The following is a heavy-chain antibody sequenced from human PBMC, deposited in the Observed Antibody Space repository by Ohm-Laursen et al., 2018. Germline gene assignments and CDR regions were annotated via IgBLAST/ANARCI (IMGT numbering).Heavy chain of an antibody. V-gene: IGHV1-8*01. CDR3: ARAGHYDFWSGYYLSYYYYGMDV. D-gene: IGHD3-3*01. Sequence: GSSVKVSCKASGYTFTSYDINWVRQATGQGLEWMGWMNPNSGNTGYAQKFQGRVTMTRNTSISTAYMELRSLRSEDTAVYYCARAGHYDFWSGYYLSYYYYGMDVWGQGTTVTVSS. CDR1: GYTFTSYD. J-gene: IGHJ6*02. CDR2: MNPNSGNT.